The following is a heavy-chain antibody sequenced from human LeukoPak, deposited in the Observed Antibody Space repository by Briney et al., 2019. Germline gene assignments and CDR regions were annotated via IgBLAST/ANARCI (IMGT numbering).Heavy chain of an antibody. V-gene: IGHV1-46*01. CDR3: ARDPPLPITIFGVAPTRGMDV. D-gene: IGHD3-3*01. J-gene: IGHJ6*02. CDR1: GYTFTSYY. CDR2: INPSGGST. Sequence: ASVTVSCTASGYTFTSYYMHWVRQAPGQGLEWMGIINPSGGSTSYAQKFQGRVTMTRDTSTSTVYMELSSLRSEDTAVYYCARDPPLPITIFGVAPTRGMDVWGQGTTVTVSS.